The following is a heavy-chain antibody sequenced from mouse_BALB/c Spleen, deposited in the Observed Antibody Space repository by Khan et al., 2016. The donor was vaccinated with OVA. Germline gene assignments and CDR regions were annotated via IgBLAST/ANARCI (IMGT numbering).Heavy chain of an antibody. CDR1: GFPFSSFG. Sequence: EVELVESGGGLVQPGGSRKLSCAASGFPFSSFGMHWVRQAPEKGLEWVAYIGSDSNTIYYADTVKGRFTISRDDPKNSLVLQMTSLRSEDTAMYYWASSRYWSCFASWGQGTLVTVSS. D-gene: IGHD2-12*01. CDR2: IGSDSNTI. CDR3: ASSRYWSCFAS. J-gene: IGHJ3*01. V-gene: IGHV5-17*02.